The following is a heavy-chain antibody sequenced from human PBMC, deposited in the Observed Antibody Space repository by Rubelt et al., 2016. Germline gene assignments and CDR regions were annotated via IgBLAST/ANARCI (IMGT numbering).Heavy chain of an antibody. CDR2: IYYSGST. Sequence: QVQLQESGPGLVKPSETLSLTCTVSGYSISSGYYWGWIRQPPGKGLGWIGYIYYSGSTYYNPSLKSRVTISVDTSKNQFSLKLSSVTAADTAVYYCARGPNVTTVTSFDYWGQGTLVTVSS. J-gene: IGHJ4*02. CDR1: GYSISSGYY. V-gene: IGHV4-38-2*02. CDR3: ARGPNVTTVTSFDY. D-gene: IGHD4-17*01.